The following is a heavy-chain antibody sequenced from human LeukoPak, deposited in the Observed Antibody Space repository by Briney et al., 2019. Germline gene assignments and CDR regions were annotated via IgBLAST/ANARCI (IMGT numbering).Heavy chain of an antibody. CDR1: GFTFSSYG. V-gene: IGHV3-30*02. D-gene: IGHD4-17*01. J-gene: IGHJ4*02. Sequence: PGGSLRLSCAASGFTFSSYGMHWVRQAPGKGLEWVAFIRYDGSNKYYADSVKGRFTISRDNSKNTLYLQMNSLRAEDTAVYYCAKRPQGTTVTTFYPFDYWGQGTLVTVSS. CDR3: AKRPQGTTVTTFYPFDY. CDR2: IRYDGSNK.